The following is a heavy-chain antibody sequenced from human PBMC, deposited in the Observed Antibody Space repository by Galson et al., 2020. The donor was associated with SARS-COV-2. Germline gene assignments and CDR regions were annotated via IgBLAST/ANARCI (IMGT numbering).Heavy chain of an antibody. CDR3: ATSAPFGRTNWFDP. V-gene: IGHV1-24*01. D-gene: IGHD3-10*01. CDR2: FDPEDGET. J-gene: IGHJ5*02. Sequence: GESLKISCKVSGYTLTELSMHWVRQAPGKGLEWMGGFDPEDGETIYAQKFQGRVTMTEDTSTDTAYMELSSLRSEDTAVYYCATSAPFGRTNWFDPWGQGTLVTVSS. CDR1: GYTLTELS.